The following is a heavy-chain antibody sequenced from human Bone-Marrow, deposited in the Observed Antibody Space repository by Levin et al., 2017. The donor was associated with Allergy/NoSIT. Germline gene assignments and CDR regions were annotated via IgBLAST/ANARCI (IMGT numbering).Heavy chain of an antibody. CDR2: IKQDGSEK. CDR1: GFTFSSYW. CDR3: ARTWDGYSYGPDY. Sequence: GGSLRLSCAASGFTFSSYWMSWVRQAPGKGLEWVANIKQDGSEKYYVDSVKGRFTISRDNAKNSLYLQMNSLRAEDMAVYYCARTWDGYSYGPDYWGQGTLVTVSS. J-gene: IGHJ4*02. V-gene: IGHV3-7*03. D-gene: IGHD5-18*01.